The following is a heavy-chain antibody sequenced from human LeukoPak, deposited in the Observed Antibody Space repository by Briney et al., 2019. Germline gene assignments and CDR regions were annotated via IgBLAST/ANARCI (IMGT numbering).Heavy chain of an antibody. J-gene: IGHJ4*02. V-gene: IGHV1-8*03. Sequence: GASVKVSRKASGYTFVNYDINWVRQATGQGLEWVGWVNTRSGATASSQKFQGRVSITSDASINTAYMELSSLRSEDTALYSCTRGRIALSWGQGTLITVSS. D-gene: IGHD2-21*01. CDR3: TRGRIALS. CDR2: VNTRSGAT. CDR1: GYTFVNYD.